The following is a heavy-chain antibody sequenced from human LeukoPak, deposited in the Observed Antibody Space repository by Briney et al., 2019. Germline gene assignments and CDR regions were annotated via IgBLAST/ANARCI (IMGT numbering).Heavy chain of an antibody. Sequence: TSDTLSLTCTLSGGSLSSYDWSWVRQPPGKGLEWGGYIYYGGSTHYNPSLKSRVTISVDPSKNQFSLKLSSVTAADTAVYFCARQVWYYDRSAFDIWGQGTMVTVSS. V-gene: IGHV4-59*08. CDR3: ARQVWYYDRSAFDI. J-gene: IGHJ3*02. D-gene: IGHD3-22*01. CDR1: GGSLSSYD. CDR2: IYYGGST.